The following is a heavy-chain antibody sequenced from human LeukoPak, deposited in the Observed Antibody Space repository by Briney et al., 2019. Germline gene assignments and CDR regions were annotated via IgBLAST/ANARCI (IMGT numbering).Heavy chain of an antibody. J-gene: IGHJ4*02. D-gene: IGHD3-22*01. Sequence: GGSLRLSCAGSGFTSSNYAMVWVRQAPGKGLDWVSGIYGDITFDADSVKGRFTISRDNSKNTLYLQMNSLRAEDTAVYYCAKAPRIGGYYLWFDYWGQGTLVTVSS. CDR1: GFTSSNYA. V-gene: IGHV3-23*01. CDR2: IYGDIT. CDR3: AKAPRIGGYYLWFDY.